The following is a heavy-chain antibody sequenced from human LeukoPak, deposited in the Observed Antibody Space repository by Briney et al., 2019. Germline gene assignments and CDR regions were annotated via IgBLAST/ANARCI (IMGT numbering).Heavy chain of an antibody. V-gene: IGHV3-30*03. D-gene: IGHD5-18*01. Sequence: PGGSLRLSCAPSGFTFSSEGKHCVRQAPGKGLDWVAFTSYDGTKNYYADSVKGRFTISRDNSKNTLFLQMNSLRPEDTAVYYCARLWEDSYGHQTALDYWGQGTLVTVSS. CDR1: GFTFSSEG. J-gene: IGHJ4*02. CDR2: TSYDGTKN. CDR3: ARLWEDSYGHQTALDY.